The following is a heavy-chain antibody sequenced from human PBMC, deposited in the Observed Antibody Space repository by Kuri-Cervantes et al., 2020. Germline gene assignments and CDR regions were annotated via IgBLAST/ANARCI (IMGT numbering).Heavy chain of an antibody. CDR3: AHTLGFLAWDISGHYYSGWFDP. V-gene: IGHV2-70D*14. D-gene: IGHD3-22*01. CDR1: GLSLSTSGMR. Sequence: SGPTLVKPTQTLTLTCTFSGLSLSTSGMRVSWIRQPPGKALEWLARIDWDDDKFYSTSLKTRLTISKDTSKNQVVLTMTNMDPVDTGTYYCAHTLGFLAWDISGHYYSGWFDPWGQGTLVTVSS. CDR2: IDWDDDK. J-gene: IGHJ5*02.